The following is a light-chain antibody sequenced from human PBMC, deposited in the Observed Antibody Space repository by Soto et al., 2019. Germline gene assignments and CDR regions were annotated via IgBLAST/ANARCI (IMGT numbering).Light chain of an antibody. CDR1: NSDVGGYNY. V-gene: IGLV2-8*01. CDR2: EVT. CDR3: TSYAGSDNFYV. Sequence: QAALTQPHSASGSPGQSVTISCTGSNSDVGGYNYVSWLQQYPGKSPKLIIYEVTKRPSGVPDRFSGSKSGNTASLTVSGRQAEDESDYFCTSYAGSDNFYVFGSGTKLTVL. J-gene: IGLJ1*01.